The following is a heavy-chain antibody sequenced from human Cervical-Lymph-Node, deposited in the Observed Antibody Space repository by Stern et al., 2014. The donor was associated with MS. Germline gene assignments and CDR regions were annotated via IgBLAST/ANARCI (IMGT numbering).Heavy chain of an antibody. CDR1: GFIFRKAW. V-gene: IGHV3-15*01. J-gene: IGHJ4*02. CDR3: NTIMGWNDY. Sequence: EVQLVESGGGLVKPGGSLRLSCVASGFIFRKAWVSWVRQAPGKGLEWVGRIQSKTEGGTPDYAAPVKGRFTISRDDSKNILYLQMNSLKTEDTAVYYCNTIMGWNDYWGQGTLVTVSS. D-gene: IGHD1-1*01. CDR2: IQSKTEGGTP.